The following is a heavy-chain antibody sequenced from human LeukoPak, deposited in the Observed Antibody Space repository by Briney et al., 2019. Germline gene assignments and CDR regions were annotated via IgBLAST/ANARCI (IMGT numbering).Heavy chain of an antibody. D-gene: IGHD1-1*01. J-gene: IGHJ4*02. CDR3: ARGRNWQPFDY. Sequence: ASVKVSCKASGYTFTGYYMHWVRQAPGQGLEWMGWISAYNGNTNYAQKLQGRVTMTTDTSTSTAYMELRSLRSDDTAVYYCARGRNWQPFDYWGQGTLVTVSS. CDR2: ISAYNGNT. CDR1: GYTFTGYY. V-gene: IGHV1-18*04.